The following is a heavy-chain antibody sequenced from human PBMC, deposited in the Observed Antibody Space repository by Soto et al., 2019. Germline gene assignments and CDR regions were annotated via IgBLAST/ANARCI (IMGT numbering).Heavy chain of an antibody. CDR2: IIPIFGTA. CDR1: GCPFSSYA. CDR3: ARGSIEAAERDWFDP. D-gene: IGHD6-13*01. Sequence: VKVSNNASGCPFSSYAIVWVRQAPGQGLEWMGGIIPIFGTANYAQKFQGRVTITADKSTSTAYMELSSLRSEDTAVYYCARGSIEAAERDWFDPWGQGTLVTFSS. V-gene: IGHV1-69*06. J-gene: IGHJ5*02.